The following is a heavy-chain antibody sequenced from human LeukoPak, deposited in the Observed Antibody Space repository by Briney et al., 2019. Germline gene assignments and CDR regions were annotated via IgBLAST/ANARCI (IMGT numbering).Heavy chain of an antibody. D-gene: IGHD4-17*01. CDR2: IDPSDSYT. V-gene: IGHV5-10-1*01. J-gene: IGHJ6*04. CDR3: ARQRDYGDQRAYYYGMDV. Sequence: GESLKISCKGSGYSLTSYWISWVRQMPGKGLEWMGRIDPSDSYTNYSPSFQGHVTISADKSISTAYLQWSSLKALDTAMYYCARQRDYGDQRAYYYGMDVWGKGTTVTVSS. CDR1: GYSLTSYW.